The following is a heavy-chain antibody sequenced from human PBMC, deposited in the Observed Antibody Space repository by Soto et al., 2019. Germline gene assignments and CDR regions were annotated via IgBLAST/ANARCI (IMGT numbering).Heavy chain of an antibody. CDR3: ARALYYDDRSGYYGGYGIDV. Sequence: GASLRLSCASSGFTFSSYAMSWVRQAPGKGLEWVSAISGSGGSTYYADSVKGRFSISRDNSKNTLYPQMNSLRAEDAAVDDCARALYYDDRSGYYGGYGIDVWGQGTTVIVTS. D-gene: IGHD3-22*01. CDR2: ISGSGGST. J-gene: IGHJ6*02. V-gene: IGHV3-23*01. CDR1: GFTFSSYA.